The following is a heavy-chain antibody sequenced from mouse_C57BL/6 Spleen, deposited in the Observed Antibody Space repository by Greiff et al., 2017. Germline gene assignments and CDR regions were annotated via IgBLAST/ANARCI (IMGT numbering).Heavy chain of an antibody. CDR2: IYWDDDK. D-gene: IGHD2-3*01. V-gene: IGHV8-12*01. CDR1: GFSLSTSGMG. J-gene: IGHJ3*01. CDR3: ARTRDGFFAY. Sequence: QVTLKESGPGILQSSQTLSLTCSFSGFSLSTSGMGVSWIRQPSGKGLEWLAHIYWDDDKRYNPSLKSRLTVSKATSRNQVFLTITSVDTTDTATYYCARTRDGFFAYWGQGTLVTVSA.